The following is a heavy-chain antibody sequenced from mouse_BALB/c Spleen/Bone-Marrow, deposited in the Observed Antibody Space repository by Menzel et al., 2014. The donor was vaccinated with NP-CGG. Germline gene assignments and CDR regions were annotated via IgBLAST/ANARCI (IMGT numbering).Heavy chain of an antibody. CDR3: ARSDGNYDYAMDY. CDR1: GFTFSSFG. J-gene: IGHJ4*01. CDR2: ISSGSSTI. V-gene: IGHV5-17*02. D-gene: IGHD2-1*01. Sequence: EVKLVESGGGLVQPGGSRKLSCAASGFTFSSFGMHWVRQAPEKGLEWVAYISSGSSTIYYADTVKGRFTISRDNPKNTLCLQMTSLRSEDTAMYYCARSDGNYDYAMDYWGQGTSVTVSS.